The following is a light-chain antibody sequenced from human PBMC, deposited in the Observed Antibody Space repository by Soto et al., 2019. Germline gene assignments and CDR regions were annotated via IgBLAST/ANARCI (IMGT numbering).Light chain of an antibody. CDR2: EVN. CDR1: SSDVGGYNY. V-gene: IGLV2-8*01. J-gene: IGLJ1*01. CDR3: SSYAGSSNV. Sequence: QSALTQPPSASGSPGQSVAISCTETSSDVGGYNYVSWYQQHPGKSPKLMIYEVNKRPSGVPDRFSGSKSGNKSAQTVSGLQAEDEPAYSCSSYAGSSNVFGPETKVTV.